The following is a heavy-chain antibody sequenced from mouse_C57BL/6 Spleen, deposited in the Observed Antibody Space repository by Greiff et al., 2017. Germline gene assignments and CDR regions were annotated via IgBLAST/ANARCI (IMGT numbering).Heavy chain of an antibody. J-gene: IGHJ2*01. CDR3: AREGYGSSPYCFDY. CDR2: FNPNYGTT. Sequence: SGPELVKPGASVKISCKASGYSFTDYNMNWVKQSNGKSLEWIGVFNPNYGTTSYNQKFKGKATLTVDQSSSTAYMQLNSLTSEDSAVYYCAREGYGSSPYCFDYWGQGTTLTVSS. V-gene: IGHV1-39*01. D-gene: IGHD1-1*01. CDR1: GYSFTDYN.